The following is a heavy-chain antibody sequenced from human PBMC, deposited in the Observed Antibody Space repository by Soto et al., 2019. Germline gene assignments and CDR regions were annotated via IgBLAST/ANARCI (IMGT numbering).Heavy chain of an antibody. V-gene: IGHV1-69*12. CDR3: ARDKARQQLGGNYYYGIDV. D-gene: IGHD3-3*02. J-gene: IGHJ6*02. CDR1: GGTFGNSA. CDR2: IIPILPSP. Sequence: QVQLVQSGAEVKKPGSSVTVSCKASGGTFGNSAISWVRQAPGQGLEWMGGIIPILPSPDYAQKFQGRITITADESTSPAYTEVTSLGSDDTAVYYCARDKARQQLGGNYYYGIDVWGQGTTVTVSS.